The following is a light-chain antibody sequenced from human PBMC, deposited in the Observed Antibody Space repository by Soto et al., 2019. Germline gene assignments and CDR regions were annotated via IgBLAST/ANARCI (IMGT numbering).Light chain of an antibody. J-gene: IGLJ2*01. CDR2: DNN. Sequence: QSVLTQPPSVSAAPGQKVTISCSGSTSNIGNNYVSWYQQLPGTAPKLLIYDNNKRPSGIPDRFSGSKSGTSATLGITGLQTGDEATYYCATCESSLSIVVFGGGTKLTVL. CDR3: ATCESSLSIVV. CDR1: TSNIGNNY. V-gene: IGLV1-51*01.